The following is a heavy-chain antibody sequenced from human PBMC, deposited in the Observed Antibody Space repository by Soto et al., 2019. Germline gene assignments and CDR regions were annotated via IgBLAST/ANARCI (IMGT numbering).Heavy chain of an antibody. D-gene: IGHD3-9*01. CDR3: ARHRHDILTGYPSYGMDV. CDR2: IYYTGTT. J-gene: IGHJ6*02. Sequence: PSETLSLTCTVSGGSISSSSYYWGWIRQPPGKGLEWIGSIYYTGTTNYNPSLKSRVTISVDTSKNQFSLKLSSVTAADTAVYYCARHRHDILTGYPSYGMDVWGQGTTVTVSS. CDR1: GGSISSSSYY. V-gene: IGHV4-39*01.